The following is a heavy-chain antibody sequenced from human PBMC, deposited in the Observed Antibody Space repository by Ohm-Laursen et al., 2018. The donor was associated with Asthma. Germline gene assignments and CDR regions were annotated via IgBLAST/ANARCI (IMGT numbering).Heavy chain of an antibody. J-gene: IGHJ4*02. V-gene: IGHV3-30-3*01. CDR2: ISYDGSNK. D-gene: IGHD3-10*01. CDR1: GFTFSSYA. Sequence: SLRLSCTASGFTFSSYAMHWVRQAPGKGLEWVAVISYDGSNKYYADSAKGRFTISRDNSKNTLYLQMNSLRAEDTAFYYCAVSIYAYGEGAYWGQGTLVTVSS. CDR3: AVSIYAYGEGAY.